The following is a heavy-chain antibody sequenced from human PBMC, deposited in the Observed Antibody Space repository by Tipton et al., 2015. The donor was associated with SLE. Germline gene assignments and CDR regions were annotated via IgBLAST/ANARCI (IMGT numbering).Heavy chain of an antibody. CDR2: INHSAST. Sequence: TLSLTCTVSGGSMTGYYWSWIREPPGKGLEWIGEINHSASTNYNPSLKSRVTISVDTSKNQFSLKLNSVTAADTAMYYCARAHEPGFDCWGQGTLVTVSS. CDR3: ARAHEPGFDC. J-gene: IGHJ4*02. CDR1: GGSMTGYY. V-gene: IGHV4-34*01. D-gene: IGHD1-14*01.